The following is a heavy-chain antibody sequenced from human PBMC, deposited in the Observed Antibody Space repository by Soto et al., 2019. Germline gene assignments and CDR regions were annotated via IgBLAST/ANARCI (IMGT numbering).Heavy chain of an antibody. D-gene: IGHD2-21*01. J-gene: IGHJ5*02. CDR2: ISGSAGVA. V-gene: IGHV3-23*01. CDR3: VKGSVWTWFDP. Sequence: GGSLRLSCAAYGFLISANAMSWVRQAPGGGLEWVSTISGSAGVAFYADSVRGRFIISRDISKNTLYLQLSTLRADDMARYYCVKGSVWTWFDPWGQGILVTVSS. CDR1: GFLISANA.